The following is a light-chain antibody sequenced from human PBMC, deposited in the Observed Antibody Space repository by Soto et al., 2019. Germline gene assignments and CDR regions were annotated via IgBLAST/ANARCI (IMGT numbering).Light chain of an antibody. Sequence: EIVMTQSPATLSVSPGERATVPCRASQSVSNNLAWYQQKPGRAPRLLIYGASTRATGIPDRFSGSGSGTDFTLTISRLEPEDFAVYYCQQYDTSPRTFGQGTKVDI. V-gene: IGKV3D-15*01. CDR3: QQYDTSPRT. CDR2: GAS. CDR1: QSVSNN. J-gene: IGKJ1*01.